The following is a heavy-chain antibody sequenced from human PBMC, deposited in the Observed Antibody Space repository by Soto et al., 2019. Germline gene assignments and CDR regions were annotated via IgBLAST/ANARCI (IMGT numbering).Heavy chain of an antibody. CDR1: GGSINSRSYY. CDR2: SYYSGST. J-gene: IGHJ4*02. D-gene: IGHD3-9*01. V-gene: IGHV4-39*02. CDR3: ARNYDILTGYHNFDH. Sequence: SETLSLTCTVSGGSINSRSYYWAWIRQPPGKGLEWIGSSYYSGSTYYNSSLMSRVTISVDTSKNHFSLKLSSLTAEDTAVYYCARNYDILTGYHNFDHWGQGTLVTVSS.